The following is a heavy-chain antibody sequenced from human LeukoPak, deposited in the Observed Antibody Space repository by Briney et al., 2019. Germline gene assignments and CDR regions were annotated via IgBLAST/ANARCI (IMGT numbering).Heavy chain of an antibody. CDR3: AREYGDYTENWFDP. D-gene: IGHD4-17*01. Sequence: GASVKVSCKASGGTFSGYAISWVRQAPGQGLEWMGRIIPILGIANYAQKFQGRVTITADKSTSTAYMELSSLRSEDTAVYYCAREYGDYTENWFDPWGQGTLVTVSS. V-gene: IGHV1-69*04. CDR2: IIPILGIA. J-gene: IGHJ5*02. CDR1: GGTFSGYA.